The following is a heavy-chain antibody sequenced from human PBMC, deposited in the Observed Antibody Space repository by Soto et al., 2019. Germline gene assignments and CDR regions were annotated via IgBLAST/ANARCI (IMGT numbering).Heavy chain of an antibody. Sequence: QVQLVQSGAEVKKPGASVKVSCKTSGYTFTGYGITWVRQAPGHGLEWMGWISVFNGNTKYGQNIPDRVIMTTDTSTSTAYMELRSLRSDDPAVYFCGRDGSGGIIDSWGQGTMLIVSS. V-gene: IGHV1-18*01. D-gene: IGHD2-15*01. CDR3: GRDGSGGIIDS. J-gene: IGHJ3*01. CDR2: ISVFNGNT. CDR1: GYTFTGYG.